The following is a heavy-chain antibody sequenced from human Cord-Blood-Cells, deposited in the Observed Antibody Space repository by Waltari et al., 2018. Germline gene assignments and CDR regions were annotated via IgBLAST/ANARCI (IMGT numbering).Heavy chain of an antibody. J-gene: IGHJ3*02. CDR1: GFTFSSYW. CDR2: INRDGSRT. Sequence: EVQLVESGGGLVQPGGSLRLSCAASGFTFSSYWMHWVRQAPGKGLVWVARINRDGSRTSYADSVKGRFTISRDNAKNTLYLQMNSLRAEDTAVYYCARDRVWGSGGDAFDIWGQGTMVTVSS. D-gene: IGHD7-27*01. CDR3: ARDRVWGSGGDAFDI. V-gene: IGHV3-74*01.